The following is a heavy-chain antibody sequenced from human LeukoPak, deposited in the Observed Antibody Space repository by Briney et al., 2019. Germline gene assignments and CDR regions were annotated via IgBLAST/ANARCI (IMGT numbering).Heavy chain of an antibody. CDR2: ITGGGEST. Sequence: GVSLRLSCAASGFTLSICAMSGVPQAPPEGLEGVAFITGGGESTYYADSVKGRFTISRDNSKKTLFLQVNSLRAEDTAVYFCAKNIRDQLLCGFNYWGQGIVVTVSS. CDR1: GFTLSICA. D-gene: IGHD2-2*01. CDR3: AKNIRDQLLCGFNY. V-gene: IGHV3-23*01. J-gene: IGHJ4*02.